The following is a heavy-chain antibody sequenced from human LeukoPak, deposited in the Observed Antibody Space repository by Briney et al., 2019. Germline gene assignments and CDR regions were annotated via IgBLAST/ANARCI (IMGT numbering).Heavy chain of an antibody. V-gene: IGHV4-30-2*01. J-gene: IGHJ4*02. CDR2: FYHSGDT. CDR1: GGSISSGSYS. D-gene: IGHD1-26*01. Sequence: SETLSLTCAVSGGSISSGSYSWSWIRQPPGKGLEWIGYFYHSGDTYYNPSLKSRVTISVDKSKNQFFVNLTSVTAADTAVYYCARGTSGSYHFDDWGQGTLVTVSS. CDR3: ARGTSGSYHFDD.